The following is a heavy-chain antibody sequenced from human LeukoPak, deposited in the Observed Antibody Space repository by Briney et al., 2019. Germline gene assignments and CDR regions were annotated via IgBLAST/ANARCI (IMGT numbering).Heavy chain of an antibody. V-gene: IGHV3-9*01. Sequence: PGGSLRLSCAASGFTFDDSATHSVRQAPGKGLEWVSGISWNSGSIGYADSVKGRFTISRDNAKNSLYLQMNSLRAEDTALYYCAKGSSGSPFGAFDIWGQGTMVTVSS. D-gene: IGHD6-19*01. CDR2: ISWNSGSI. CDR1: GFTFDDSA. J-gene: IGHJ3*02. CDR3: AKGSSGSPFGAFDI.